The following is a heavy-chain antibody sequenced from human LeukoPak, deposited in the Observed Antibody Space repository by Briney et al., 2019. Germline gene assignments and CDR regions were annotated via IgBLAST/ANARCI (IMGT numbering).Heavy chain of an antibody. Sequence: GGSLRLSCAASGFTVSKDHMSWVRQAPGKGLNWVSIIYSGGTTYYADSVKGRFTISRDNSKNTLYLQMNSLRAEDTAVYYCARDADYGGSPDAFDIWGRGTIVTVSS. V-gene: IGHV3-53*01. D-gene: IGHD4-23*01. CDR3: ARDADYGGSPDAFDI. CDR2: IYSGGTT. J-gene: IGHJ3*02. CDR1: GFTVSKDH.